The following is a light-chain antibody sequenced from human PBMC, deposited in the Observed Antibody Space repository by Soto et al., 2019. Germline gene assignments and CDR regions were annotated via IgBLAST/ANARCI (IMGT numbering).Light chain of an antibody. J-gene: IGKJ1*01. CDR2: GAS. CDR3: QQYGSSAWT. V-gene: IGKV3-20*01. CDR1: QSVSSSY. Sequence: EIVLTQSPGTLSLSPGERATLSCRASQSVSSSYLAWYQQKPGQAPRLLIYGASSRATGIPDRFCGSGSGTDFTLTISRLEPEDFAVYYCQQYGSSAWTFGQGTKVEIK.